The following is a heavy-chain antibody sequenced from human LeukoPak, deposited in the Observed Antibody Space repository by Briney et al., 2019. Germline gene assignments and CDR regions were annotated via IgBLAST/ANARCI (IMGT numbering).Heavy chain of an antibody. CDR1: GFTFSDYY. CDR3: CYDSSGYYHYFDY. CDR2: ISGSGTTI. V-gene: IGHV3-11*04. Sequence: PGGSLRLSCAASGFTFSDYYMNWVRQAPGKGLEWVSFISGSGTTIYYADSVKGRFTISRDNSKNTLYLQMNSLRAEDTAVYYCCYDSSGYYHYFDYWGQGTLVTVSS. J-gene: IGHJ4*02. D-gene: IGHD3-22*01.